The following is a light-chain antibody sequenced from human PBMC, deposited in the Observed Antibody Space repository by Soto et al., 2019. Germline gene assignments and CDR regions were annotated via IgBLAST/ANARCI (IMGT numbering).Light chain of an antibody. J-gene: IGLJ1*01. CDR1: SSNIGAGYD. CDR3: QSYDSSLSGYV. Sequence: QSVLTQPPSVSGAPGQRVTISCTGSSSNIGAGYDVHWYQQLPGTAPKLLIYGNSNRPSGVPDRFSGSKSGTSASLSITGLQAEDEAGYYCQSYDSSLSGYVFGPGTKLTVL. CDR2: GNS. V-gene: IGLV1-40*01.